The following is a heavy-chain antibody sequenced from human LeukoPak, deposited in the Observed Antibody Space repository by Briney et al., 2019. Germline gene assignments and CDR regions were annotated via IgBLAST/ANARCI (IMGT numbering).Heavy chain of an antibody. J-gene: IGHJ4*02. CDR2: INHSGST. CDR1: GGSFSGYY. D-gene: IGHD3-10*01. V-gene: IGHV4-34*01. CDR3: ARVGAGGVSPVDAAPSCFDY. Sequence: SETLSLTCAVYGGSFSGYYWSWIRQPPGKGLEWIGEINHSGSTNYNPSLKSRVTISVDTSKNQFSLKLSSVTAADTAVYYCARVGAGGVSPVDAAPSCFDYWGRGTLVTVSS.